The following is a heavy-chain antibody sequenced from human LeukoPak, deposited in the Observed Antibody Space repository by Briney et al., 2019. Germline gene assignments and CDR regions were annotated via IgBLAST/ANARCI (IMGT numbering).Heavy chain of an antibody. Sequence: GGSLRLSCAASGFTFSSYGMSWVRQAPGKGLQWVSGISGSGGITYYADSVKGRFTISRDNSKNTLYLQMNSLRAEDTAVYYCARGSSGGSYHPFDYWGQGTLVIVSS. CDR3: ARGSSGGSYHPFDY. J-gene: IGHJ4*02. D-gene: IGHD1-26*01. CDR2: ISGSGGIT. V-gene: IGHV3-23*01. CDR1: GFTFSSYG.